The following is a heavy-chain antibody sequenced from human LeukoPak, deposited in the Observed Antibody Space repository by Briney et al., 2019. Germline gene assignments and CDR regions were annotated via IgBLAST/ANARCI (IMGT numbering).Heavy chain of an antibody. CDR2: TSSGGTSS. CDR3: AKEGILTGYVDY. V-gene: IGHV3-23*01. CDR1: GFTFSSYA. J-gene: IGHJ4*02. Sequence: PGGSLRLSCAASGFTFSSYAMSWVRQAPGKGLEWVSPTSSGGTSSYYADSVKGRFTISRDNSKNTLYLQMNSLRAEDTAVYYCAKEGILTGYVDYWGQGTLVTVSS. D-gene: IGHD3-9*01.